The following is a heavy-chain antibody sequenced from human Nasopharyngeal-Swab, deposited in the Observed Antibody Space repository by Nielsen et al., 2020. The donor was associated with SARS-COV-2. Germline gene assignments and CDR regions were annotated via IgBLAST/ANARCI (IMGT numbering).Heavy chain of an antibody. V-gene: IGHV3-48*02. Sequence: GESLKISCAASQFNLTKYNMHWVRQAPGKGLEWVSYITSSSSTIYYADSVKGRFAISRDNAENALYLQMNSLRDEDMAVYYCTRDGLNGYYDSSGYPLRDGMDVWGQGTTVTVSS. CDR1: QFNLTKYN. D-gene: IGHD3-22*01. CDR2: ITSSSSTI. J-gene: IGHJ6*02. CDR3: TRDGLNGYYDSSGYPLRDGMDV.